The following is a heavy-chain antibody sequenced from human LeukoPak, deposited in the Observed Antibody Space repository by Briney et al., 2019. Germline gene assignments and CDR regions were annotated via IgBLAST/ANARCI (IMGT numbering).Heavy chain of an antibody. CDR2: IYYSGST. D-gene: IGHD3-3*01. CDR3: ARDFGDDFDAFDI. CDR1: GGSISSYY. J-gene: IGHJ3*02. Sequence: PSETLSLTCTVSGGSISSYYWSWIRQPPGKGLEWIGYIYYSGSTKYNPSLKSRVTISVDTSKNQFSLKLSSVTAADTAVYYCARDFGDDFDAFDIWGQGTMVTVSS. V-gene: IGHV4-59*01.